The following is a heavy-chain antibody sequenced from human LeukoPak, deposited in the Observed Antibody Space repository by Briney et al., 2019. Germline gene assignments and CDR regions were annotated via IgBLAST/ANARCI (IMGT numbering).Heavy chain of an antibody. CDR3: AREAAVASDY. Sequence: SETLSLTCTVSGGSISTSNYYWGWIRQPPGKGLEWIGNIFYSGSTNYNPSLKSRVTISVDTSKNQFSLKLSSVTAADTAVYYCAREAAVASDYWGQGTLVTVSS. V-gene: IGHV4-39*07. J-gene: IGHJ4*02. D-gene: IGHD6-19*01. CDR1: GGSISTSNYY. CDR2: IFYSGST.